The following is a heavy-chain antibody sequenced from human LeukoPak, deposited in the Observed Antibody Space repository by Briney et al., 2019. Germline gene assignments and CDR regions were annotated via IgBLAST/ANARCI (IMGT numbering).Heavy chain of an antibody. CDR2: ISSDGSDR. CDR3: AKGSATTVVTIDY. V-gene: IGHV3-30*18. D-gene: IGHD4-23*01. J-gene: IGHJ4*02. CDR1: GFTFSSYG. Sequence: GGSLRLSCAASGFTFSSYGMHWVRQAPGKGLEWVAVISSDGSDRYYADSVKGRFTISRDNSKNTMYLQMNSLRDEDTAVYYCAKGSATTVVTIDYWGQGTLVTVSS.